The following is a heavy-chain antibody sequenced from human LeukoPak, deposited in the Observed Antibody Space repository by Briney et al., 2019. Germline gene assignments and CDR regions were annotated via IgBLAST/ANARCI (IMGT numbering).Heavy chain of an antibody. D-gene: IGHD1-26*01. J-gene: IGHJ4*02. CDR3: ARGREWELGNFDY. Sequence: ASVKVSCKASGYTFTSYDINWVRQATGQGLEWMGWMNPNSGNTGYAQKFQGRVTMTRNTSISTAYMEPSSLRSEDTAVYYCARGREWELGNFDYWGQGTLVTVSS. CDR2: MNPNSGNT. V-gene: IGHV1-8*01. CDR1: GYTFTSYD.